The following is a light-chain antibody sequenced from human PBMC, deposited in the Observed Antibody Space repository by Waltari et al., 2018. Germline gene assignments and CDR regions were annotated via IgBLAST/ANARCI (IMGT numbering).Light chain of an antibody. Sequence: QSVLTQPPSASASPGQRVPITCSGSRSNIGAEVAHWYQVPPGTAPKLPIYSTNQRPSGVPERFSGSKSGTSASLAISGLQSEDEADYYCATWDYSLDGQVFGGGTKLTVL. J-gene: IGLJ3*02. CDR2: STN. CDR1: RSNIGAEV. CDR3: ATWDYSLDGQV. V-gene: IGLV1-44*01.